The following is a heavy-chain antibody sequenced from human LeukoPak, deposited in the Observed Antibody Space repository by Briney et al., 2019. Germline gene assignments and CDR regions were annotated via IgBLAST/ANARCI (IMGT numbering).Heavy chain of an antibody. V-gene: IGHV1-3*01. Sequence: ASVKVSCKASGYTFTSYAMHWVRQASGQRLEWMGWINAGNGNTKYSQKFQGRVTITRDTSASTAYMELSSLRSEDTAVYYCARDKGYSYGYPGWYFDLWGRGTLVTVSS. CDR2: INAGNGNT. D-gene: IGHD5-18*01. J-gene: IGHJ2*01. CDR3: ARDKGYSYGYPGWYFDL. CDR1: GYTFTSYA.